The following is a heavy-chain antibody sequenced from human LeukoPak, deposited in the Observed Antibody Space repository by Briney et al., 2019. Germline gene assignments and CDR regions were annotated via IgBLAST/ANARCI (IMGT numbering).Heavy chain of an antibody. Sequence: PGGSLRLSCAASGFTFDDYAMHWVRQAPGKGLEWVSGITWNSGRIGYADSVKGRFTISRDNAKKSVYLQMNSLRPEDTALYYCAKDSSGSPWYFDLWGRGTLVTVSS. V-gene: IGHV3-9*01. J-gene: IGHJ2*01. D-gene: IGHD1-26*01. CDR2: ITWNSGRI. CDR3: AKDSSGSPWYFDL. CDR1: GFTFDDYA.